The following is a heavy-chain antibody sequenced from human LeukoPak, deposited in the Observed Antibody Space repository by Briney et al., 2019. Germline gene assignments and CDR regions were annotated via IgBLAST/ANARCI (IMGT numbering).Heavy chain of an antibody. D-gene: IGHD5-18*01. CDR2: IIPILGIA. CDR1: GGTFSSYA. V-gene: IGHV1-69*04. J-gene: IGHJ4*02. Sequence: SVKVSCKASGGTFSSYAISWVRQAPGQGLEWMGRIIPILGIANYAQKFQGRVTITADKSTSTACMELSSLRSEDTAVYYCAHTETHYFDYWGQGTLVTVSS. CDR3: AHTETHYFDY.